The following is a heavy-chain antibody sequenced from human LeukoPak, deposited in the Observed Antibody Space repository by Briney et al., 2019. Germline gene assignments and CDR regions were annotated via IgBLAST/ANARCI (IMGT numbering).Heavy chain of an antibody. V-gene: IGHV4-59*08. J-gene: IGHJ3*02. CDR3: ARLLRPGGRKGDAFDI. CDR1: GGSISGHH. CDR2: FYDCGDF. D-gene: IGHD1-26*01. Sequence: SQTLSLTCTVSGGSISGHHWTWIRQPPGTGLEWIGYFYDCGDFNYNPSLKSRVTIWMDMSNNQFSLTMSSVTAADTAMYYCARLLRPGGRKGDAFDIWGQGTLVTASS.